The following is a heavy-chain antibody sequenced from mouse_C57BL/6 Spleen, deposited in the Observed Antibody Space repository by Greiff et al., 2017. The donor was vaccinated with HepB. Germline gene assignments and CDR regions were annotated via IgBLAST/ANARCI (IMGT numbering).Heavy chain of an antibody. CDR3: ARRDYDVRGYAMDY. D-gene: IGHD2-4*01. V-gene: IGHV5-17*01. CDR1: GFTFSDYG. CDR2: ISSGSSTI. J-gene: IGHJ4*01. Sequence: EVMLVESGGGLVKPGGSLKLSCAASGFTFSDYGMHWVRQAPEKGLEWVAYISSGSSTIYYADTVKGRFTISRDNAKNTLFLQMTSLRSEDTAMYYCARRDYDVRGYAMDYWGQGTSVTVSS.